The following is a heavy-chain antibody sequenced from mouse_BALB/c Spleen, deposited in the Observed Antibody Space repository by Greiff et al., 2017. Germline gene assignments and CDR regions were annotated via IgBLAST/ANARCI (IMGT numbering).Heavy chain of an antibody. D-gene: IGHD2-14*01. CDR3: ATYRYDDGGHFDY. J-gene: IGHJ2*01. V-gene: IGHV3-6*02. Sequence: EVQVVESGPGLVKPSQSLSLTCSVTGYSITSGYYWNWIRQFPGNKLEWMGYISYDGSNNYNPSLKNRISITRDTSKNQFFLKLNSVTTEDTATYYCATYRYDDGGHFDYWGQGTTLTVSS. CDR2: ISYDGSN. CDR1: GYSITSGYY.